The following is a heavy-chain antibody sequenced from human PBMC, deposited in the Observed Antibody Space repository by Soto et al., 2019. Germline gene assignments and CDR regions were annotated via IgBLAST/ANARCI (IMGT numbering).Heavy chain of an antibody. Sequence: QVQLVQSGAEMKKPGASVTVSCKASGYTFTSYDINWVRQAAGQGPEWMGSVTPRNGDTAFAQKYQGRVTVTSNTSMSTVYMELSNLRSDDTAVYYCARGGSYWARRHYFDSWGQGTLVTVSS. J-gene: IGHJ4*02. CDR2: VTPRNGDT. CDR3: ARGGSYWARRHYFDS. V-gene: IGHV1-8*02. D-gene: IGHD2-8*02. CDR1: GYTFTSYD.